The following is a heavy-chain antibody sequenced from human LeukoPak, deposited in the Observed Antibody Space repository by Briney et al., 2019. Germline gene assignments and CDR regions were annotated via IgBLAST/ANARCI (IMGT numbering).Heavy chain of an antibody. CDR3: ARAPHDY. Sequence: GGSLRLSCAASGFTFSSYWMSCVREAPGKGLEWVANIKEDGSEKYYVDSVKGRFTISRDNAKKPLYLQMNSLRAEDTAVYYCARAPHDYWGQGTLVTVSS. CDR1: GFTFSSYW. V-gene: IGHV3-7*01. J-gene: IGHJ4*02. CDR2: IKEDGSEK.